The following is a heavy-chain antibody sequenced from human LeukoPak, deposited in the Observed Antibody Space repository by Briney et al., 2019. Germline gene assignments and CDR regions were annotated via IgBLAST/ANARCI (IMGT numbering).Heavy chain of an antibody. Sequence: PSETLSLTCAVYGGSFSGYYWSWIRQPPGKGLEWIGEINHSGSTNYNPSLKSRVTISVDTSKNQFSLKLSSVTAADTAVYYCAREPAALRIGFDPWGQGTLVTVSS. CDR1: GGSFSGYY. D-gene: IGHD2-2*01. CDR2: INHSGST. J-gene: IGHJ5*02. CDR3: AREPAALRIGFDP. V-gene: IGHV4-34*01.